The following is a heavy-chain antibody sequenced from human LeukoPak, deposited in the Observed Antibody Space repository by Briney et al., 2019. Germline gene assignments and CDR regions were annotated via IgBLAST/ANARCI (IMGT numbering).Heavy chain of an antibody. Sequence: GGSLRLSCAVSGFSVSDTYMSWVRQVPGKGLEWVALLYSGGSKHYADSVKGRFTISRENSKNMLSLQMNSLRAEETAVYYCARGKSGIYTRPFDYWGQGTLVTVSS. CDR3: ARGKSGIYTRPFDY. V-gene: IGHV3-66*01. D-gene: IGHD1-26*01. CDR1: GFSVSDTY. CDR2: LYSGGSK. J-gene: IGHJ4*02.